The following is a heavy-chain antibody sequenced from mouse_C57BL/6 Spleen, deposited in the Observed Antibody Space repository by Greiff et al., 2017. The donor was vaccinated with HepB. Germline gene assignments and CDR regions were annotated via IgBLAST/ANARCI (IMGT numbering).Heavy chain of an antibody. CDR2: ISYDGSN. Sequence: EVKLMESGPGLVKPSQSLSLTCSVTGYPITSGYYWNWIRQFPGNKLEWMGYISYDGSNNYNPSLKNRISITRDTSKNQFFLKLNSVTTEDTATYYCARAGGPYYFDYWGQGTTLTVSS. V-gene: IGHV3-6*01. CDR1: GYPITSGYY. J-gene: IGHJ2*01. D-gene: IGHD3-1*01. CDR3: ARAGGPYYFDY.